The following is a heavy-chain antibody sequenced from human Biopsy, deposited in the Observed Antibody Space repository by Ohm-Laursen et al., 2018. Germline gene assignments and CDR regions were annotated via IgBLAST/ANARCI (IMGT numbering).Heavy chain of an antibody. D-gene: IGHD4/OR15-4a*01. CDR2: FSHTGTT. CDR1: GGSFSGYD. J-gene: IGHJ3*01. V-gene: IGHV4-34*01. CDR3: ARGPYGDNAGAFDV. Sequence: TLSLICSVDGGSFSGYDWTWIRQPPGKGLEWVGEFSHTGTTIYNPSLKSRLTISVDKSKNHFSLRLTSVTAADTATYFCARGPYGDNAGAFDVWGQGTVVTVSS.